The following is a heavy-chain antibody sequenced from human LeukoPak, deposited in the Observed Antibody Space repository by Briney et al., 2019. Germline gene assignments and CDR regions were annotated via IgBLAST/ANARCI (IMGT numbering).Heavy chain of an antibody. J-gene: IGHJ4*02. D-gene: IGHD4-17*01. CDR2: ISSSGSTI. V-gene: IGHV3-48*03. CDR1: GFTFSSYE. CDR3: ARDRYGDYLADY. Sequence: PGGSLRLSCAASGFTFSSYEMNWVRQAPGKGLEWVSYISSSGSTIYYADSVKGRFTISRDNAKNSLYLQMNSLRAEDTAVYYCARDRYGDYLADYWGQGTLVTVSS.